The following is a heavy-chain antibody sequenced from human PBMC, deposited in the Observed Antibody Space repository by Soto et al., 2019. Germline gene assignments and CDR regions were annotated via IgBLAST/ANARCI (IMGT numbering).Heavy chain of an antibody. CDR1: GYTFTGYY. CDR3: ARDRGGFNYYYHGMDV. J-gene: IGHJ6*02. V-gene: IGHV1-2*02. Sequence: ASVKVSCKASGYTFTGYYMHWVRQAPGQGLEWMGWINPNSGGTNYAQKFQGRVTMTRDTSISTAYMELSRLRSDDTAVYYCARDRGGFNYYYHGMDVWGQGTTVTVSS. CDR2: INPNSGGT. D-gene: IGHD3-10*01.